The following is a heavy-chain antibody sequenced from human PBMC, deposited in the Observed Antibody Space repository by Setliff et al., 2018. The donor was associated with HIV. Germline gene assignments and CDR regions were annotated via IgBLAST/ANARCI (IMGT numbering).Heavy chain of an antibody. V-gene: IGHV1-2*06. Sequence: ASVPVSCKASGYTFTGYFIHWVRQAPGQGLEWMGRIIPNSAGTNYAQKFQGRVTMTRDTSISTAYMELSRLRSDDTAVYYCATKVYCTNGVCLDAFDIWGQGTMVTVSS. J-gene: IGHJ3*02. CDR2: IIPNSAGT. D-gene: IGHD2-8*01. CDR1: GYTFTGYF. CDR3: ATKVYCTNGVCLDAFDI.